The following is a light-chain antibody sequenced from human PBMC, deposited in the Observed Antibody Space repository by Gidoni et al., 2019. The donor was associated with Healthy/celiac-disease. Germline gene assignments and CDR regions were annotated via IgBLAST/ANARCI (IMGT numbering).Light chain of an antibody. CDR3: QKYNSAPLT. J-gene: IGKJ4*01. CDR2: AAS. V-gene: IGKV1-27*01. Sequence: DIQLTQYPSSLSASVGDRVTITCRASQGISHYLAWYQQKPGKVPKLLIYAASTLQSGVPSRFSGSGSGTDFTLTISSLQPEDVATYYCQKYNSAPLTFGGGTKVEIK. CDR1: QGISHY.